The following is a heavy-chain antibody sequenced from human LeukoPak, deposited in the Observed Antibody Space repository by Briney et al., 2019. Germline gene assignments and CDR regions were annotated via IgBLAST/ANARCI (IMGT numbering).Heavy chain of an antibody. CDR3: AKNRIAVQNWFDP. D-gene: IGHD6-19*01. CDR2: IIPIFGTA. Sequence: SVKVSCKASGGTFSSYAISWVRQAPGQGLEWMGGIIPIFGTANYAQKFQGRVTITADESTSTAYMELSSLRPEDTAVYYCAKNRIAVQNWFDPWGQGTLVTVSS. V-gene: IGHV1-69*13. CDR1: GGTFSSYA. J-gene: IGHJ5*02.